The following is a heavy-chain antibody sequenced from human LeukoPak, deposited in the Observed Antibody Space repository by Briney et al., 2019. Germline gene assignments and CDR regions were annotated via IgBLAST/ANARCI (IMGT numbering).Heavy chain of an antibody. CDR3: AETLRASSGRESLDL. J-gene: IGHJ2*01. CDR1: AFTLRSYA. D-gene: IGHD6-19*01. V-gene: IGHV3-23*01. Sequence: GGSLRLSCAASAFTLRSYAMSWVRQAPGKGLEWVSAVSGSGGSTYYADSVKGRFTISRDNSKNTLYLQMNSLRAEDTAEYYCAETLRASSGRESLDLWGRGTLVTVSS. CDR2: VSGSGGST.